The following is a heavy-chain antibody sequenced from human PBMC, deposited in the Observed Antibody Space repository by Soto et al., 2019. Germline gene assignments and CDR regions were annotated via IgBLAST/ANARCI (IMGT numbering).Heavy chain of an antibody. CDR1: GFTFSSYD. V-gene: IGHV3-13*01. D-gene: IGHD3-10*01. CDR3: ARGRATMVRGVIIISFDY. J-gene: IGHJ4*02. Sequence: GGSLRLSCAASGFTFSSYDMHWVRQATGKGLEWVSAIGTAGDTYYPGSVKGRFTISRENAKNSLYLQMNSLRAEDTAVYYCARGRATMVRGVIIISFDYWGQGTLVTVSS. CDR2: IGTAGDT.